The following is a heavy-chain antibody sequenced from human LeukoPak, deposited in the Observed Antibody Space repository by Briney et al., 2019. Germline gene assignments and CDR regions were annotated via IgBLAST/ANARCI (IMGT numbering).Heavy chain of an antibody. D-gene: IGHD3-10*01. J-gene: IGHJ3*01. CDR2: IYTSGST. CDR1: GGSISSYY. V-gene: IGHV4-4*07. CDR3: ARSGAYYDSGMGAFDV. Sequence: PSETLSLTCTVSGGSISSYYWSWIRQPAGKGLEWMGRIYTSGSTNYNPSLKSRVTMSVDTSKNQFSLKLSSVTAADTAVYYCARSGAYYDSGMGAFDVWGQGTMVTVSP.